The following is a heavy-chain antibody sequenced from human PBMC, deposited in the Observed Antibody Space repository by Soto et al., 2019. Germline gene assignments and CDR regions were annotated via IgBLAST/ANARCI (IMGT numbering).Heavy chain of an antibody. D-gene: IGHD6-13*01. CDR3: ASILVSSSWSGSFQH. V-gene: IGHV4-59*08. J-gene: IGHJ1*01. Sequence: SETLSLTCTISGGTIGDYYWSWIRQPPGKDLEWIAYIYYTGKTDQNPSLEGRVSISLGTSRNQFSLKLSSVTAADTAVYYCASILVSSSWSGSFQHWGQGTLVTVSS. CDR2: IYYTGKT. CDR1: GGTIGDYY.